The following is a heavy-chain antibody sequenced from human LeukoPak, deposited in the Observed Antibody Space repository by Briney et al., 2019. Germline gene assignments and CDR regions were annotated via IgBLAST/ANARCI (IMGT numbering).Heavy chain of an antibody. CDR2: IYYTGST. V-gene: IGHV4-59*12. J-gene: IGHJ4*02. Sequence: SETLSLTCTVSCGSISSYYWSWIRQPPGKGLEWIGYIYYTGSTNYNPSLKSRVTISVDTSKNQFSLKLSSVTAADTAVYYCARGRFHYYDSSGYYPYYFDYWGQGTLVTVSS. D-gene: IGHD3-22*01. CDR3: ARGRFHYYDSSGYYPYYFDY. CDR1: CGSISSYY.